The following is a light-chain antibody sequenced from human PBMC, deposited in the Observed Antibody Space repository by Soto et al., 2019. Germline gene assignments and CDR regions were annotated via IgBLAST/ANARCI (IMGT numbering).Light chain of an antibody. CDR1: QSISSW. CDR2: HAS. Sequence: DIQMRQSPSTLCASVGGRVTITCRASQSISSWLAWYQQKPGTAPKLLIYHASTLESGVPSRFSGSGSGTEFTLTISSLQPDDFATYYCQQYNSYSFGQGTKVDIK. CDR3: QQYNSYS. J-gene: IGKJ1*01. V-gene: IGKV1-5*01.